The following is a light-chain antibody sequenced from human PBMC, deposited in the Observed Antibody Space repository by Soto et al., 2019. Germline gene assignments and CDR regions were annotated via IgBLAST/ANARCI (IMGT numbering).Light chain of an antibody. CDR3: LQYDSYPVT. Sequence: DIQMTQSPSTLSGSVGDRVTITCRASQTISSWLAWYQQKPGKAPKLLIYKASTLKSGVPSRFSGSGSGTEFTLTINSLQPEDFGTYYCLQYDSYPVTFGQGTRLEIK. J-gene: IGKJ5*01. CDR2: KAS. V-gene: IGKV1-5*03. CDR1: QTISSW.